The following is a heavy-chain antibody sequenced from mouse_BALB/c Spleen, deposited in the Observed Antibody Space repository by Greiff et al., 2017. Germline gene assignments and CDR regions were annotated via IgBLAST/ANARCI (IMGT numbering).Heavy chain of an antibody. Sequence: EVKLVESGGGLVKPGGSLKLSCAASGFTFSSYAMSWVRQTPEKRLEWVATISSGGSYTYYPDSVKGRFTISRDNAKNTLYLQMSSLRSEDTAMYYCARRDYGSSCAYWGQGTLVTVSA. CDR1: GFTFSSYA. CDR3: ARRDYGSSCAY. CDR2: ISSGGSYT. D-gene: IGHD1-1*01. J-gene: IGHJ3*01. V-gene: IGHV5-9-3*01.